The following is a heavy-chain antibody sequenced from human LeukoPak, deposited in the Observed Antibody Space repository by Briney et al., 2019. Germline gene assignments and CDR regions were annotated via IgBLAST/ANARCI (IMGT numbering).Heavy chain of an antibody. V-gene: IGHV3-30*18. Sequence: PGGSLRLSCAASGFTLSSYGMHWVRQAPGKGLEWVAVISYDGSNKYYADSVKGRFTISRDNSKNTLYLQMNSLRAEDTAVYYCAKEGEEDYDSSGYFDYWGQGTLVTVSS. J-gene: IGHJ4*02. CDR2: ISYDGSNK. CDR3: AKEGEEDYDSSGYFDY. CDR1: GFTLSSYG. D-gene: IGHD3-22*01.